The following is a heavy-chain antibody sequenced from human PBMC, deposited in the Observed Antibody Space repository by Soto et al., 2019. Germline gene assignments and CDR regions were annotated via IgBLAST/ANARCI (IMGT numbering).Heavy chain of an antibody. CDR3: AREPQRWTIHLFDY. V-gene: IGHV3-7*01. Sequence: EVQLVESGGGLVQPGGSLRLSCAASGFTFSSYWMSWVRQGPGKGLEWVANIKQDGSEKYYVDSVKGRFTISRDNAKNSLYLQMNSLRAEDTAVYYCAREPQRWTIHLFDYWGQGTLVTVSS. J-gene: IGHJ4*02. D-gene: IGHD4-17*01. CDR1: GFTFSSYW. CDR2: IKQDGSEK.